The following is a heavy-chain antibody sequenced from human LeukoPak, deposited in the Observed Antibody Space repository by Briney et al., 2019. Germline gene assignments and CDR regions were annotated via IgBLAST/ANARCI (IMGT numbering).Heavy chain of an antibody. Sequence: SETLSLTCTVPGGSIGTTNYYWGWLRQPPGKGLEWIGSIYYSETTYDNPSLESRVTISIETSKNQFSLSLSSVTAADTAVYYCARQRADYFYYYVDVWGKGTTVTVS. CDR3: ARQRADYFYYYVDV. CDR1: GGSIGTTNYY. CDR2: IYYSETT. D-gene: IGHD3-9*01. V-gene: IGHV4-39*01. J-gene: IGHJ6*03.